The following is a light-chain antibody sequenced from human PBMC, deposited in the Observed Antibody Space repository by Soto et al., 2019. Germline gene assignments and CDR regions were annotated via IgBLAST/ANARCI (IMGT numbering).Light chain of an antibody. Sequence: DIPMTQSPSTLSASVGDRVTITCRASHNISSWLAWFQQRPGKAPNLLIQKASTIESGVPSRFSGSGSGTEFTLTISSLQPEDFATYYCQQYYSYVYTFGQGTKLEIK. V-gene: IGKV1-5*03. J-gene: IGKJ2*01. CDR2: KAS. CDR1: HNISSW. CDR3: QQYYSYVYT.